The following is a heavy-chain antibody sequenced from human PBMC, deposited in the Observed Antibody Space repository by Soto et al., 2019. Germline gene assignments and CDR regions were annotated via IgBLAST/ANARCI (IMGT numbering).Heavy chain of an antibody. Sequence: SETLSLTCTVSGGSISSSSYYWGWIRQPPGKGLEWIGSIYYSGSTYYNPSLKSRVTISVDTSKNQFSLKLSSVTAADTAVYYCARLEDDSSGYYYGDYYYYGMDVWGQGTTVNVSS. V-gene: IGHV4-39*01. J-gene: IGHJ6*01. CDR1: GGSISSSSYY. D-gene: IGHD3-22*01. CDR3: ARLEDDSSGYYYGDYYYYGMDV. CDR2: IYYSGST.